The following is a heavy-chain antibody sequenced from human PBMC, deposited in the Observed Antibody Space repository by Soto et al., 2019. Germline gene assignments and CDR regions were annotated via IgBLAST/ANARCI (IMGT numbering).Heavy chain of an antibody. D-gene: IGHD6-13*01. J-gene: IGHJ4*02. CDR3: ARDLGIAAAGTAEGGYSYGFRD. Sequence: ASVKVSCKASGGTFSSYAISWVRQAPGQGLEWMGGIIPIFGTANYAQKFQGRVTITADESTSTAYMDLSSLRSEDTAVYYCARDLGIAAAGTAEGGYSYGFRDWGQGTLVTVSS. V-gene: IGHV1-69*13. CDR2: IIPIFGTA. CDR1: GGTFSSYA.